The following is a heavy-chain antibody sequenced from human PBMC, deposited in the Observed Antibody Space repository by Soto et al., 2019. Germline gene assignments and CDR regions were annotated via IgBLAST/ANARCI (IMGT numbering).Heavy chain of an antibody. Sequence: GGSLRLSCAASGFTFSSYSMNWVRQAPGKGLEWVSSISSSSSYIYYADSVKGRFTISRDNAKNSLYLQINSLRAEDTAVYYCARLYGGRGWGWLDYFLDYWGQRTLVTGSS. CDR3: ARLYGGRGWGWLDYFLDY. D-gene: IGHD6-19*01. V-gene: IGHV3-21*01. J-gene: IGHJ4*02. CDR1: GFTFSSYS. CDR2: ISSSSSYI.